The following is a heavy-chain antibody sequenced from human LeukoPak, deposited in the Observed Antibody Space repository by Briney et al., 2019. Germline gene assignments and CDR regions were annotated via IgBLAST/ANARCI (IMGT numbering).Heavy chain of an antibody. Sequence: ASVTVSCKASGYTFTGYYMHWVRQAPGQGLHWMGWINPNSGGTNYAQKFQGRVTMTRDTSISTAYMELSRLRSDDTAVYYCARVRRLAAGTFFDYWGQGTLVTVSS. D-gene: IGHD6-13*01. CDR2: INPNSGGT. CDR1: GYTFTGYY. CDR3: ARVRRLAAGTFFDY. J-gene: IGHJ4*02. V-gene: IGHV1-2*02.